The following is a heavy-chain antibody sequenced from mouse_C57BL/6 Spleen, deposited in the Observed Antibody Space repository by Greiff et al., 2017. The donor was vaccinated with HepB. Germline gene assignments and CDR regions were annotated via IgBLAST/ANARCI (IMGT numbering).Heavy chain of an antibody. CDR3: ARPDYYGSSYAWFAY. Sequence: QVQLQQPGAELVKPGASVKMSCKASGYTFTSYWITWVKQRPGQGLEWIGDIYPGSGSTNYNEKFKSKATLTVDTSSSTAYMQLSSLTSEDSAVYYCARPDYYGSSYAWFAYWGQGTLVTVSA. CDR1: GYTFTSYW. CDR2: IYPGSGST. D-gene: IGHD1-1*01. V-gene: IGHV1-55*01. J-gene: IGHJ3*01.